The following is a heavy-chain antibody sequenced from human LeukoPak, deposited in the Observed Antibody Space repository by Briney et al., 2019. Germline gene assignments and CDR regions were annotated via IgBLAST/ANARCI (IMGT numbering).Heavy chain of an antibody. J-gene: IGHJ4*02. D-gene: IGHD3-22*01. CDR2: IKQDGSEK. V-gene: IGHV3-7*01. CDR1: GFTFSSYW. Sequence: GGSLRLSCAASGFTFSSYWMSWVRQAPGKGLEWVANIKQDGSEKYYVDSVKGRFTISRDNARNSLYLQMNSLRAEDTAVYYCARDLYDSSGYPWYWGQGTLVTVSS. CDR3: ARDLYDSSGYPWY.